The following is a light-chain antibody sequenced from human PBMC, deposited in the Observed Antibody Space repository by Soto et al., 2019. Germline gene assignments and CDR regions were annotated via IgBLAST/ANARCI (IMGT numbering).Light chain of an antibody. V-gene: IGKV1-5*01. CDR2: DAS. CDR1: QSISAW. CDR3: QQYNSYYS. J-gene: IGKJ2*03. Sequence: DIQMTQSPSTLSASVGDTVIITCRASQSISAWVPWYQQKPGKAPKLLMNDASSLESGVPSRFSGSGSGTEFTLTISSLQPDDLGTYYCQQYNSYYSFGQGTKLEIK.